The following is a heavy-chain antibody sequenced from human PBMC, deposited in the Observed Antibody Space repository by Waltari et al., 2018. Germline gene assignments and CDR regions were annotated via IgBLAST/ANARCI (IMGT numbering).Heavy chain of an antibody. V-gene: IGHV3-23*01. CDR2: ISGSGGST. Sequence: EVQLLESGGGLVQPGGSLRLSCAASGFTFSSYAMSWVRQAPGKGLEWVSAISGSGGSTYYADSVKCRFTISRDNSKNTLYLQMNSLRAEDTAVYYCAKDLGLGIAVAIDYWGQGTLVTVSS. D-gene: IGHD6-19*01. CDR3: AKDLGLGIAVAIDY. J-gene: IGHJ4*02. CDR1: GFTFSSYA.